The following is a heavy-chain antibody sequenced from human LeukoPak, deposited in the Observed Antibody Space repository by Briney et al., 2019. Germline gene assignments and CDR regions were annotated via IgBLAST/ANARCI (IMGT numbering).Heavy chain of an antibody. J-gene: IGHJ5*02. Sequence: ASVKVSCKASGYTFTDYYMNWVRQAPGQGLEWMGWINPNSGGTNYAQKFQGRVTMTRDTSISTAYMELSRLRADDTAVYFCARDASGFDPWGQGTLVTVSS. V-gene: IGHV1-2*02. CDR2: INPNSGGT. CDR1: GYTFTDYY. D-gene: IGHD6-6*01. CDR3: ARDASGFDP.